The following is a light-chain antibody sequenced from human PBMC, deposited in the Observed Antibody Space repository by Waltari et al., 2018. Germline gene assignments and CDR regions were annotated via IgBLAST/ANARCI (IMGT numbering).Light chain of an antibody. J-gene: IGKJ4*01. CDR3: LHHSSYPLI. V-gene: IGKV1-17*01. CDR1: QAISTY. CDR2: VST. Sequence: DIQMTQSPSSLSASVGDTVTITCRASQAISTYLNWFQQRPGKPPQLLIYVSTTLADGVPSRFSGSGSGTEFTLTIDSLQPEDFATYYCLHHSSYPLIFGGGTKVEI.